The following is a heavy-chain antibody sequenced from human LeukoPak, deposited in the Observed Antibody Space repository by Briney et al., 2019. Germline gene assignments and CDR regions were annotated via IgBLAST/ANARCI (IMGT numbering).Heavy chain of an antibody. CDR2: IYYSGST. V-gene: IGHV4-39*01. D-gene: IGHD3-22*01. Sequence: SETLSLTCTVSGGSMSSSSYYWGWIRQPPGKGLEWIGSIYYSGSTYYNPSLKSRVTISVDTSKKQFSLKLSSVTAADTAVYYCARHPYSDSSGFTFDTWGQGTMVTVSS. CDR1: GGSMSSSSYY. J-gene: IGHJ3*02. CDR3: ARHPYSDSSGFTFDT.